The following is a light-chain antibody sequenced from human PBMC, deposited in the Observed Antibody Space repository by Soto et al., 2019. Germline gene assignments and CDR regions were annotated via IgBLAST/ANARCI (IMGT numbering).Light chain of an antibody. CDR1: SSDVGGYNY. CDR2: EVI. V-gene: IGLV2-14*01. Sequence: QSVLTQPASVSGSPGQSITISCTATSSDVGGYNYVSWFRQYPGKAPKLMIYEVINRPSGVSNRFSDSKSGNTASLIISGLQAEAEADYYCSSYTSSSTLVFGGGTKVTVL. J-gene: IGLJ2*01. CDR3: SSYTSSSTLV.